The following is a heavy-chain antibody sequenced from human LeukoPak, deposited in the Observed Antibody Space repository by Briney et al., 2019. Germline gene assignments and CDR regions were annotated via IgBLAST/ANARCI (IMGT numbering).Heavy chain of an antibody. CDR1: GYTFTSYG. Sequence: ASVKVSCKASGYTFTSYGISWVRQAPGQGLEWMGWISAYNGNTNYAQKVQGRVTMTTDTSTSTAYMELRSLRSDDTAVYYCAKISARYCSGGSCYFDYWGQGTLVTVSS. D-gene: IGHD2-15*01. J-gene: IGHJ4*02. CDR2: ISAYNGNT. V-gene: IGHV1-18*01. CDR3: AKISARYCSGGSCYFDY.